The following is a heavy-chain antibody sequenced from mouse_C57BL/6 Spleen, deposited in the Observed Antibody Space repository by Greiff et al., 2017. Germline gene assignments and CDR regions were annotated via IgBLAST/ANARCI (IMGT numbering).Heavy chain of an antibody. V-gene: IGHV1-55*01. CDR1: GYTFTSYW. CDR3: AREDHGNYYFDY. Sequence: QVHVKQPGAELVKPGASVKMSCKASGYTFTSYWITWVKQRPGQGLEWIGDIYPGSGSTNYNEKFKSKATLTADKASSTAYMQLSSLTSEDSAVYYCAREDHGNYYFDYWGQGTTLTVSS. D-gene: IGHD1-1*02. CDR2: IYPGSGST. J-gene: IGHJ2*01.